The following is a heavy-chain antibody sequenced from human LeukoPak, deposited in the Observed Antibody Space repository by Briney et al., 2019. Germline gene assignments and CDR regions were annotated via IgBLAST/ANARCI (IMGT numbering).Heavy chain of an antibody. D-gene: IGHD4-17*01. V-gene: IGHV3-30*12. CDR3: ARENDYALDY. Sequence: GGSLRLSCAASGFTFSSYGMHWVRQAPGKGLEWVAVIRYVGSDKYYADSVKGRFTISRDNSQNTMYLQMNSLRVEDTAVYYCARENDYALDYWGQGTLVTVSS. CDR2: IRYVGSDK. CDR1: GFTFSSYG. J-gene: IGHJ4*02.